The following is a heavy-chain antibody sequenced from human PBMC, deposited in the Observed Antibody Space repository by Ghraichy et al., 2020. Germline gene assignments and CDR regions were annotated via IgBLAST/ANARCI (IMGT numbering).Heavy chain of an antibody. D-gene: IGHD1-7*01. CDR2: ISSGTSYT. Sequence: GGSLRLSCVVSGLTFSDHYMSWIRQAPGKGLAWVSYISSGTSYTDYADSVKGRFTISRDNAKKSLYLQMNSLRAEDTGVYYCARIRRELLGTINWGQGTLVTVSS. CDR3: ARIRRELLGTIN. J-gene: IGHJ4*02. V-gene: IGHV3-11*06. CDR1: GLTFSDHY.